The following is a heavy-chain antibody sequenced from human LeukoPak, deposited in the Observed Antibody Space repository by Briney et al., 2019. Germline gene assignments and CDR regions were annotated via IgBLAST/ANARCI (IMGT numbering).Heavy chain of an antibody. CDR1: GYTFTSYG. Sequence: ASVKVSCKASGYTFTSYGISWVRQAPGQGLEWMGWISAYNGNTNYAQKLQGRVTMTTDTSTSTAYMELRSLRSEDTAVYYCARARNGYSYYYYYYYMDVWGKGTTVTVSS. J-gene: IGHJ6*03. CDR3: ARARNGYSYYYYYYYMDV. V-gene: IGHV1-18*01. D-gene: IGHD5-18*01. CDR2: ISAYNGNT.